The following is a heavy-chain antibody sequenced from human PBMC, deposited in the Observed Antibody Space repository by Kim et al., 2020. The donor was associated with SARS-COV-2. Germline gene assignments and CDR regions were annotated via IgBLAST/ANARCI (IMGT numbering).Heavy chain of an antibody. D-gene: IGHD6-19*01. CDR3: TRVQEIAVLSDY. J-gene: IGHJ4*02. V-gene: IGHV3-49*02. Sequence: EYAASVKGRFTISRDDSKSIAYLQMNSLKTEDTAVYYCTRVQEIAVLSDYWGQGTLVTVSS.